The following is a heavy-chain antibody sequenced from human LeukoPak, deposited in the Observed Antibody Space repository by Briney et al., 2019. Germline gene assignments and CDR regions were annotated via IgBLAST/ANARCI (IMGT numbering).Heavy chain of an antibody. CDR3: ARETHDAFDI. CDR2: IKQDGSEK. V-gene: IGHV3-7*03. J-gene: IGHJ3*02. Sequence: GGSLRLSCAASGFSFSKSSMLWFRQAPGKGLEWVANIKQDGSEKYYVDSVKGRFTISRDNAKNSLYLQMNSLRAEDTAVYYCARETHDAFDIWGQGTMVTVSS. CDR1: GFSFSKSS.